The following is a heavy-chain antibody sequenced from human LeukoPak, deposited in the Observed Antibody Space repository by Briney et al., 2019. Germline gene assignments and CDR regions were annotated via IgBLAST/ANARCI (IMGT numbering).Heavy chain of an antibody. D-gene: IGHD3-10*01. CDR3: AREEHVLLWFGELSHYYYMDV. Sequence: SETLSLTCTVSGGSISSYYWSWIRQPPGKGLEWIGRIYTSGSTNYNPSLKSRVTMSVATSKNQFSLKLSSVTAADTAVYYCAREEHVLLWFGELSHYYYMDVWGKGTTVTISS. V-gene: IGHV4-4*07. CDR1: GGSISSYY. J-gene: IGHJ6*03. CDR2: IYTSGST.